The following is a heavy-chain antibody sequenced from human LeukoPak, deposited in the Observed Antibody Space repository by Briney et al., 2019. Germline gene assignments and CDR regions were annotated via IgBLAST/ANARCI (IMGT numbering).Heavy chain of an antibody. J-gene: IGHJ4*02. CDR1: GFTFSSYG. CDR3: GKDQNVAAAGFPYDY. CDR2: VWNDGTKK. V-gene: IGHV3-33*03. D-gene: IGHD6-13*01. Sequence: GRSLRLSCEASGFTFSSYGMHWVRQAPGKGLEWMAVVWNDGTKKYYADSVKGRFTISRDKSKNTLYLQMNSLRAEDTAVYYCGKDQNVAAAGFPYDYWGQGTLVTVSS.